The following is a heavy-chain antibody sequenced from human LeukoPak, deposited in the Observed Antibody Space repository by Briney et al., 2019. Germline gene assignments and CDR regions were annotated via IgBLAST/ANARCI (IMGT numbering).Heavy chain of an antibody. CDR3: ARRAALGMRYFDS. CDR2: IYPGESDN. J-gene: IGHJ4*02. Sequence: GESLKISCKGSGYSFTSYWLGWVRPMPGKGLGWMGIIYPGESDNNYSPSFQGEVTISDDKSITTAYLQWSRLKASNTAIYFVARRAALGMRYFDSWGQGALVTVSS. D-gene: IGHD3-16*01. V-gene: IGHV5-51*01. CDR1: GYSFTSYW.